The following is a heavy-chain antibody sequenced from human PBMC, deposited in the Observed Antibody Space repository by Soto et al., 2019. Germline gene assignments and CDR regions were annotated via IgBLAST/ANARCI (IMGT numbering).Heavy chain of an antibody. CDR1: VYTFTSYG. D-gene: IGHD2-2*01. CDR2: ISAYNGNT. CDR3: ARDGCSSTSCYDYYGMDV. Sequence: ASVEVTCKESVYTFTSYGISCVRPAPGQGPEWMGWISAYNGNTNYAQKLQGRVTMTTDTSTSTAYMELRSLRSDDTAVYYCARDGCSSTSCYDYYGMDVWGQGTTVTVS. V-gene: IGHV1-18*04. J-gene: IGHJ6*02.